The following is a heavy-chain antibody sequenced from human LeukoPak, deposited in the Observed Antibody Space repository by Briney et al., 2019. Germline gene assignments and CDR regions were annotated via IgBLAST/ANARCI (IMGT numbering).Heavy chain of an antibody. D-gene: IGHD5-24*01. CDR2: INSDGSST. Sequence: GGSLRLSCAAAGFSFSSSRMYWVRQAPGKGLVWVSRINSDGSSTSYADSVRGRFTISSDNAKNTLYLQMNSLGAEDTAVYYCGGRWPNSLSCWGQGTLVTVSS. CDR3: GGRWPNSLSC. CDR1: GFSFSSSR. V-gene: IGHV3-74*01. J-gene: IGHJ4*02.